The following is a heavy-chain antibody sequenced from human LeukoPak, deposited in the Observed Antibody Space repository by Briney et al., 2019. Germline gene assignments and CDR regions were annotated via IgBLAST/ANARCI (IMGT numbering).Heavy chain of an antibody. D-gene: IGHD6-6*01. CDR1: GGSSSGYY. V-gene: IGHV4-34*01. Sequence: SETLSLTCAVYGGSSSGYYWSWIRQPPGKGLEWIGEINHSGSTNYNPSLKSRVTISVDTSKNQFSLKLSSVTAADTAVYYCARAAYSSSSGMAIWGQGTMVTVSS. J-gene: IGHJ3*02. CDR2: INHSGST. CDR3: ARAAYSSSSGMAI.